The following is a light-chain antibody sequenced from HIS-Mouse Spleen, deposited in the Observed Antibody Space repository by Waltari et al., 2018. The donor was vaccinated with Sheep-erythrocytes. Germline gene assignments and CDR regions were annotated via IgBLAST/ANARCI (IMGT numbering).Light chain of an antibody. Sequence: QSALTQPPSASGSPGQSVTISCPGTSSDVGGYNSVSWYQQHPGKAPKLMIYEVSQRPSGVPDRFSGSKPGNTASLTVSGIQAEDEADYYCSSYAGSNNWVFGGGTKLTVL. CDR3: SSYAGSNNWV. V-gene: IGLV2-8*01. CDR2: EVS. J-gene: IGLJ3*02. CDR1: SSDVGGYNS.